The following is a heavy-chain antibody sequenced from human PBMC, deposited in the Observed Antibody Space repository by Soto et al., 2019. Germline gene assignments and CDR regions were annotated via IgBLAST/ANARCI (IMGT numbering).Heavy chain of an antibody. J-gene: IGHJ4*02. V-gene: IGHV3-30*18. CDR2: ISYDGDNK. CDR1: GFTFSSYG. D-gene: IGHD6-19*01. Sequence: PGGSLRLSCAASGFTFSSYGMHWVRQAPGKGLEWVAVISYDGDNKYYADSVKGRFTISRDNSKNTLYLQMNSLRAEDTAVYYCAKDHLLTDSSGWYFDYWGQGTLVTVSS. CDR3: AKDHLLTDSSGWYFDY.